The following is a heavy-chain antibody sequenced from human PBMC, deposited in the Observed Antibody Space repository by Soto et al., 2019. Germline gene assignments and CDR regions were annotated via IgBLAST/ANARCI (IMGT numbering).Heavy chain of an antibody. Sequence: ASVKVSCKASGYTFTSYAMHWVRQAPGQRLEWMGWINAGNGNTKYSQKFQGRVTITRDTSASTAYMELSSLRSEDTAVYYCARDHGWQYYYYYGMDVWGQGTTVTVS. CDR2: INAGNGNT. CDR1: GYTFTSYA. J-gene: IGHJ6*02. V-gene: IGHV1-3*01. D-gene: IGHD6-19*01. CDR3: ARDHGWQYYYYYGMDV.